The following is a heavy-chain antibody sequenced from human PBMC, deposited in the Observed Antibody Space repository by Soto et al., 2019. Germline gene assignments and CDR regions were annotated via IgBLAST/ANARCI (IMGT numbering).Heavy chain of an antibody. CDR2: IDPSDSYT. Sequence: LGESLKISCKGSGYSFTSYWISWVRQMPGKGLEWMGRIDPSDSYTNYSPSFQGHVTISADKSISTAYLQWSSLKASDTAMYYCARLIAVAGTYYYYYGMDVWGQGTTVTVSS. CDR3: ARLIAVAGTYYYYYGMDV. J-gene: IGHJ6*02. D-gene: IGHD6-19*01. CDR1: GYSFTSYW. V-gene: IGHV5-10-1*01.